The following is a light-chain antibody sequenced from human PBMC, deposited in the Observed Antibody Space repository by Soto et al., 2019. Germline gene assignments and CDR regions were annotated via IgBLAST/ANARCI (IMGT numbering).Light chain of an antibody. CDR2: DVS. CDR3: CSYAGITWGYV. CDR1: SSDVGSYNL. V-gene: IGLV2-23*02. J-gene: IGLJ1*01. Sequence: QSALTQPASVSGSPGQSITISCTGTSSDVGSYNLVSWYQQHPGKAPKLMIYDVSQWPSGVSNRFSGSKSGYTASLTISGLQAEDFSDYYCCSYAGITWGYVFGTATKVTVL.